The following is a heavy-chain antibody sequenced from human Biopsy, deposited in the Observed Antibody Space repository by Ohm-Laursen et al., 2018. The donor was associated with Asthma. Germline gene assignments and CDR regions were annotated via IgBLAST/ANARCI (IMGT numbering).Heavy chain of an antibody. CDR2: IYSGGTS. CDR1: GFAVSRDH. CDR3: ARGDSSNWSHYYFDY. J-gene: IGHJ4*02. D-gene: IGHD3-22*01. V-gene: IGHV3-53*01. Sequence: SLRLSCAAAGFAVSRDHMFWVRQAPGKGLEWVSVIYSGGTSHSADSVRGRFTISRDYSKNTLYLQMHSLRAEDTAVYYCARGDSSNWSHYYFDYWGQGTLVTVSS.